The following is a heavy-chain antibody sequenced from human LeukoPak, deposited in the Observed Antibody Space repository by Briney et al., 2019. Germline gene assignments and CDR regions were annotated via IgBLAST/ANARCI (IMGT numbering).Heavy chain of an antibody. Sequence: PGGSLRLSCAGSGFTFSTYGMSWVRQAPNKGLEWLSTISGSGDSTYYADSVKGRFTISRDNSKNTLYLQMNSLRVEDTAVYYCAKPGPLWQYYFDYWGQGTLVTVSS. CDR3: AKPGPLWQYYFDY. V-gene: IGHV3-23*01. CDR1: GFTFSTYG. D-gene: IGHD2-21*01. J-gene: IGHJ4*02. CDR2: ISGSGDST.